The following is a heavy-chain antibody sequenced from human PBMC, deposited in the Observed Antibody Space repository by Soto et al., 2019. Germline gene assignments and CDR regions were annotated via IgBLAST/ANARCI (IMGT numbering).Heavy chain of an antibody. D-gene: IGHD2-2*01. Sequence: GASVKVSCKASGYTFTGYYMHWVRQAPGQGLEWMGWINPNSGGTNYAQKFQGRVTMTRDTSISTAYMELSRLRSDDTAVYYCAREVVPAAWGYYYYCGIDVCGKGPTGTVCS. CDR1: GYTFTGYY. CDR3: AREVVPAAWGYYYYCGIDV. CDR2: INPNSGGT. J-gene: IGHJ6*04. V-gene: IGHV1-2*02.